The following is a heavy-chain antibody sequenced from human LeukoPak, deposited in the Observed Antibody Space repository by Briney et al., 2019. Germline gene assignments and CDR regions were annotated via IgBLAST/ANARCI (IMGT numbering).Heavy chain of an antibody. CDR3: AKDGGGPLD. CDR2: IKQDESEK. D-gene: IGHD3-10*01. Sequence: PGGSLRLSCAASGFTLRTSWMSWVRQAPGKGLEWVGNIKQDESEKNYVDSVKGRFTISRDNAKNSLYLQMNSLRADDTAVYYCAKDGGGPLDWGQGTLVTVSS. CDR1: GFTLRTSW. V-gene: IGHV3-7*01. J-gene: IGHJ4*02.